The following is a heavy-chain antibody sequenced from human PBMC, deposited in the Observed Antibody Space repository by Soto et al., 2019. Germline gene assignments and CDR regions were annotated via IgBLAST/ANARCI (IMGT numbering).Heavy chain of an antibody. Sequence: GGSLRRPCTASGFTFRDYPIHWVRQAPGKGLEWVAVLSYDGTAGYYADSVRGRFTISRDTSKNTVYLQMDSLRGEDTAVYYCAKVTARLQSMEVLGYWGQGTLVTVSS. CDR3: AKVTARLQSMEVLGY. J-gene: IGHJ4*02. CDR2: LSYDGTAG. V-gene: IGHV3-30*18. D-gene: IGHD3-10*01. CDR1: GFTFRDYP.